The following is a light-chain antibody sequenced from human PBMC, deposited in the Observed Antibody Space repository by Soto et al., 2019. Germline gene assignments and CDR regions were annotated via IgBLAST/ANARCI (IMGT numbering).Light chain of an antibody. CDR2: WAS. CDR1: QSVLYSSNNKNY. CDR3: QQYYSTPRT. Sequence: DIVMTQSPDSLAVYLGERATINCKSSQSVLYSSNNKNYLAWYQQKPGQPPKLLIYWASTRDSGVPDRFSGGGSGTDFTLTISSLQAADVAVYYCQQYYSTPRTFGQGTRLEIK. J-gene: IGKJ5*01. V-gene: IGKV4-1*01.